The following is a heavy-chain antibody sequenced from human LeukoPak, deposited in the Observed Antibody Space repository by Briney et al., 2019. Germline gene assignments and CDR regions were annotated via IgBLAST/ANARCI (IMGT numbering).Heavy chain of an antibody. V-gene: IGHV3-33*01. Sequence: GGSLRLSCAASGFTFRTYGMHWVRQAPGKGLEWVAIVWADGIKKYYADSVKGRFTISRDNSKNTLYLQMDSLRAEDTAVYYCARELVLAAGTGNYWGQGTLVTVSS. D-gene: IGHD6-13*01. CDR1: GFTFRTYG. CDR3: ARELVLAAGTGNY. J-gene: IGHJ4*02. CDR2: VWADGIKK.